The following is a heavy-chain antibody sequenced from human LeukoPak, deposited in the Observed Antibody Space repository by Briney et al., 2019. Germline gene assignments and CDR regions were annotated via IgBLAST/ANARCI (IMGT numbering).Heavy chain of an antibody. CDR1: GFTFSSYS. V-gene: IGHV3-21*01. CDR3: ARGAAGYVGASSFDY. Sequence: KPGGSLRLSCAASGFTFSSYSMNWVRQAPGKGLEWDSSISSSTTYISYADSVKGRFTISRDNAKNSLYLQMNSLRAEDTAVYYCARGAAGYVGASSFDYWGQGTLVTVSS. J-gene: IGHJ4*02. CDR2: ISSSTTYI. D-gene: IGHD1-26*01.